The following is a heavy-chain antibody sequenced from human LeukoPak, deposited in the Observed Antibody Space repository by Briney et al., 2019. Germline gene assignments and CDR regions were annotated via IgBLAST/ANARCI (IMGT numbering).Heavy chain of an antibody. CDR2: IYYSGST. D-gene: IGHD3-16*01. Sequence: SETLCLTCTVSGGSISSYYWSWIRQPPGKGLEWIGYIYYSGSTNYNPSLKSRVTISVDTSKNQFSLKLSSVTAADTAVYYCARRGYFDYWGQGTLVTVSS. CDR3: ARRGYFDY. J-gene: IGHJ4*02. CDR1: GGSISSYY. V-gene: IGHV4-59*08.